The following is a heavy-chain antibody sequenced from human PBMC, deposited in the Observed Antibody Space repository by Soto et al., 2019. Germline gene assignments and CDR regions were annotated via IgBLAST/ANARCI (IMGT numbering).Heavy chain of an antibody. CDR3: AEGRYSGYDLGWNGY. CDR1: GFTFSNYG. V-gene: IGHV3-30*18. Sequence: GGSLRLSCAASGFTFSNYGMHWVRQAPGKGLEWVAVIAYDGSNKYYADSVKGRFTISRDNSKNTLYLQMNSLRAEDTAVYYCAEGRYSGYDLGWNGYWGQGTLVTVSS. D-gene: IGHD5-12*01. CDR2: IAYDGSNK. J-gene: IGHJ4*02.